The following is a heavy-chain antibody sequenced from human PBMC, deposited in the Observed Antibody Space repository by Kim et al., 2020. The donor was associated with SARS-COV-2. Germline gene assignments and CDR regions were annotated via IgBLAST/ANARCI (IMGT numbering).Heavy chain of an antibody. CDR3: ARRGDSEWELLDY. CDR2: IYPGDSDT. V-gene: IGHV5-51*01. D-gene: IGHD1-26*01. Sequence: KVSCKGSGYSFTSYWIGWVRQMPGKGLEWMGIIYPGDSDTRYSPSFQGQVTISADKSISTAYLQWSSLKASDTAMYYCARRGDSEWELLDYWGQGTLVTVSS. J-gene: IGHJ4*02. CDR1: GYSFTSYW.